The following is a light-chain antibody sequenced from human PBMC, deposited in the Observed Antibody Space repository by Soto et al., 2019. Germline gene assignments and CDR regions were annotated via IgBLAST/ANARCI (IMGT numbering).Light chain of an antibody. J-gene: IGLJ1*01. CDR3: SSYTSNNTLV. CDR1: SSDIGGYNY. CDR2: EVR. V-gene: IGLV2-14*01. Sequence: QSALTQPASVSGSPGRSITISCTGTSSDIGGYNYVSWFQQHPGKAPKLMIYEVRNRPSGVSNRFSGSKSGNTASLTISGLQAEDETDYYCSSYTSNNTLVFGTGTKLTVL.